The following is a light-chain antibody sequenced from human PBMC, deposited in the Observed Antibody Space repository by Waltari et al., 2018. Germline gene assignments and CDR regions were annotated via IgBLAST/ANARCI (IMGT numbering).Light chain of an antibody. CDR3: SSYTTHTPVV. CDR2: EVN. Sequence: QSALTQPASVSGSPGHSITISCTGTSNDVGLFNLLSWYQHHPGNDPTLIIYEVNRRPSGVSNRFSGSKSGNTASLTVSGLLAEDEADYFCSSYTTHTPVVFGGGTKLTVL. V-gene: IGLV2-23*02. J-gene: IGLJ3*02. CDR1: SNDVGLFNL.